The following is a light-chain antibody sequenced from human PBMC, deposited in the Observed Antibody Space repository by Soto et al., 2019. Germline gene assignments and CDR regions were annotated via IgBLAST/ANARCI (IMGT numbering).Light chain of an antibody. J-gene: IGKJ1*01. V-gene: IGKV1-39*01. Sequence: DLQMTQSPSSLSASVGDRVTITCRASQPITNYLNWYQQKPGTAPKLLIYAASTLLSGVPSRFTGGGSGTDFTLTIDSLQPEDFATYFCQQSYSSPWTFGQGTRVEI. CDR3: QQSYSSPWT. CDR2: AAS. CDR1: QPITNY.